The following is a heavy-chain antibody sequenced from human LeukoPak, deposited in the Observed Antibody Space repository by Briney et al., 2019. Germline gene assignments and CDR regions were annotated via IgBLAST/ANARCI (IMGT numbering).Heavy chain of an antibody. Sequence: PGGSLRLSCAASGFTFSSYAMSWVRQAPGKGLEWVSAISGSGGSTYYADSVKGRFTISRDNTKNTLYLQMNSLRAEDTAVYYCAKGYGSWSYYNWFDPWGQGTLVTVSS. J-gene: IGHJ5*02. V-gene: IGHV3-23*01. CDR2: ISGSGGST. CDR3: AKGYGSWSYYNWFDP. D-gene: IGHD3-10*01. CDR1: GFTFSSYA.